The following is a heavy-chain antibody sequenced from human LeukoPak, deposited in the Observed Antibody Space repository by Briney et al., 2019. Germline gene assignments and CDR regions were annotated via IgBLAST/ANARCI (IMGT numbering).Heavy chain of an antibody. Sequence: PSETLSLTCTVSGGSVSSGSYYWSWIRQPPGKGLEWIGYIYYSGSTNYNPSLKSRVTISVDTSKNQFSLKLSSVTAADTAVYYCARVYDSSGYYPFFDYWGQGTLVTVSS. J-gene: IGHJ4*02. D-gene: IGHD3-22*01. CDR3: ARVYDSSGYYPFFDY. CDR2: IYYSGST. CDR1: GGSVSSGSYY. V-gene: IGHV4-61*01.